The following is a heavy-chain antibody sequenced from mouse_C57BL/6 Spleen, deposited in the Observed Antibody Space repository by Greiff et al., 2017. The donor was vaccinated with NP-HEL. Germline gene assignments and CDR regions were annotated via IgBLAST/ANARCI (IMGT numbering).Heavy chain of an antibody. CDR3: ASCGSSWHFDV. Sequence: QVQLQQPGAELVKPGASVKLSCKASGYTFTSYWMHWVKQRPGQGLEWIGMIHPNSGSTNYNENFKSKATLTVDKSSSTAYMQLSSLTSEDSAVYYCASCGSSWHFDVWGTGTTVTVAS. V-gene: IGHV1-64*01. CDR1: GYTFTSYW. J-gene: IGHJ1*03. D-gene: IGHD1-1*01. CDR2: IHPNSGST.